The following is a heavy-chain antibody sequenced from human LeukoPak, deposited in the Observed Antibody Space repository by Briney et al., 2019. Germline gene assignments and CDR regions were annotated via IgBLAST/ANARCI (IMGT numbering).Heavy chain of an antibody. J-gene: IGHJ5*02. D-gene: IGHD2-2*01. CDR3: ARGLPNYCSSTSCSSGWFDP. V-gene: IGHV4-31*03. Sequence: SETLSLTCTVSGGSISSGGYYWSWIRQHPGKGLEWIGYIYYSGSTYYNPSLKSRVTISVDTSKNQFSLKLSSVTAADTAVYYCARGLPNYCSSTSCSSGWFDPWGQGTLVTVSS. CDR1: GGSISSGGYY. CDR2: IYYSGST.